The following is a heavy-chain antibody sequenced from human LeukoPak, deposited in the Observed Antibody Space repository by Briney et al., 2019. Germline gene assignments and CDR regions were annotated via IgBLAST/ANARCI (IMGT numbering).Heavy chain of an antibody. Sequence: ASVKVSCKVSGYTLTELSMHWVRQAPGQGLEWMGWINPNSGGTNYAQKFQGWVTMTRDTSISTAYMELSRLRSDDTAVYYCARGIMITFGGVQTLFDYWGQGTLVTVSS. V-gene: IGHV1-2*04. CDR3: ARGIMITFGGVQTLFDY. D-gene: IGHD3-16*01. J-gene: IGHJ4*02. CDR2: INPNSGGT. CDR1: GYTLTELS.